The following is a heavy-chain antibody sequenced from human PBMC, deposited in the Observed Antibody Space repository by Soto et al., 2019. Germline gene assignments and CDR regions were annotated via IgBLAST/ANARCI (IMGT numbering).Heavy chain of an antibody. CDR3: ARSSGGSSYYPPDY. D-gene: IGHD2-15*01. CDR1: GFTFSSYG. Sequence: QVQLVESGGGVVQPGGSLRLSCAASGFTFSSYGMQWVRQSPGEGREWVAIMAHDGTNQYYGDSMKGRFTISRDNSKNRLYLQMDSLRPEDTSVYYCARSSGGSSYYPPDYWGQGTLVTVSS. J-gene: IGHJ4*02. CDR2: MAHDGTNQ. V-gene: IGHV3-30*03.